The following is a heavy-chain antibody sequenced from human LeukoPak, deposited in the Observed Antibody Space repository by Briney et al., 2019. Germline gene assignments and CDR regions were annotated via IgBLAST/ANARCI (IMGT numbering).Heavy chain of an antibody. D-gene: IGHD4/OR15-4a*01. CDR2: ITRSGSII. CDR3: ARRAGAYSHPYDY. J-gene: IGHJ4*02. Sequence: GVLRLSCAASGFTFSDYYMSWIRQAPGKGLEWVSYITRSGSIIDYADSVKGRFTISRDNSKNTLYLQMNSLRAEDTAVYYCARRAGAYSHPYDYWGQGTLVTVSS. V-gene: IGHV3-11*01. CDR1: GFTFSDYY.